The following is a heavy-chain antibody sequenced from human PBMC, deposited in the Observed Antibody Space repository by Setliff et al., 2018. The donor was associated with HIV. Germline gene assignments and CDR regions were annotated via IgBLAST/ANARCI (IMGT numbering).Heavy chain of an antibody. Sequence: PSETLSLTCTASGGSISSFYWTWIRQPPGEGLEWIGYIYYSGSTNYNPSLKSRLTISVDTSKNQVSLKLSSVTAADTAVYYCARAGSYGWDYWGQGTLVTVSS. CDR2: IYYSGST. J-gene: IGHJ4*02. D-gene: IGHD5-18*01. V-gene: IGHV4-59*01. CDR1: GGSISSFY. CDR3: ARAGSYGWDY.